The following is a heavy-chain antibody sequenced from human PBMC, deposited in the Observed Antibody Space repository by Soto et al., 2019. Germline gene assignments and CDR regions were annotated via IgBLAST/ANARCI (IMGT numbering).Heavy chain of an antibody. D-gene: IGHD2-15*01. CDR1: GGTFSSYA. Sequence: QVQLVQSGAEVKKPGSSVKVSCKASGGTFSSYAISWVRQAPGQGLEWMGGIIPIFGTANYAQKFQGRVTITADESTSTAYMELSSLRSEDTALYYCASQQHCSGGSCPSYYYYGMDVWGQGTTVTVSS. CDR3: ASQQHCSGGSCPSYYYYGMDV. J-gene: IGHJ6*02. CDR2: IIPIFGTA. V-gene: IGHV1-69*01.